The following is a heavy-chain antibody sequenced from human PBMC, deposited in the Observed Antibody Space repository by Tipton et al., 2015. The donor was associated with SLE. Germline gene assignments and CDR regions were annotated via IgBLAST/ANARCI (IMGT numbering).Heavy chain of an antibody. V-gene: IGHV3-21*03. J-gene: IGHJ6*02. CDR3: ARDLAVYSNYDSMGVYGLDV. Sequence: GSLRLSCAASGFTFSSYSMKWVRQAPGKGLEWVASISSSGYYIYYADSVRGRFTISRENAENSLYLEMNSLRAEDTSVYYCARDLAVYSNYDSMGVYGLDVWGQGTTVTVSS. CDR2: ISSSGYYI. D-gene: IGHD4-11*01. CDR1: GFTFSSYS.